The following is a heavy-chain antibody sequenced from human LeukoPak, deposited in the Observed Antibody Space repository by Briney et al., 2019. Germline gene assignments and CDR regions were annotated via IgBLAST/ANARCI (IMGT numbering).Heavy chain of an antibody. D-gene: IGHD4-17*01. V-gene: IGHV1-8*01. CDR3: ARGHPRVVRPLYGEDWFDP. Sequence: ASVKVSYKASGYTFTSYDINWVRQATGQGLEWMGWMNPNSGNTGYAQKFRGRVTMTRNTSISTAYMELSSPRSEDTAVYYCARGHPRVVRPLYGEDWFDPWGQGTLVTVSS. J-gene: IGHJ5*02. CDR1: GYTFTSYD. CDR2: MNPNSGNT.